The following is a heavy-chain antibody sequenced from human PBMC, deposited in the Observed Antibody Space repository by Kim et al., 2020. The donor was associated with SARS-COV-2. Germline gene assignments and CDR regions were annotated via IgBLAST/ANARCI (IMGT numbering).Heavy chain of an antibody. CDR3: ARDLSQVATIIPFGY. D-gene: IGHD5-12*01. V-gene: IGHV3-53*01. CDR2: IYSGGST. CDR1: GFTVSSNY. Sequence: GGSLRLSCAASGFTVSSNYMSWVRQAPGKGLEWVSVIYSGGSTYYADSVKGRFTISRDNSKNTLYLQMNSLRAEDTAVYYCARDLSQVATIIPFGYWGQGTLVTVSS. J-gene: IGHJ4*02.